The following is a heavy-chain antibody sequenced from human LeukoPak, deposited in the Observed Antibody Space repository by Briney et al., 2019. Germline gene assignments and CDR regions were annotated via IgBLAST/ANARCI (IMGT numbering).Heavy chain of an antibody. D-gene: IGHD1-26*01. J-gene: IGHJ4*02. Sequence: PWASVKVSCKASGGTFSSYAISWVRQAPGQGLEWMGGIIPIFGTANYAQKFQGRVTITADESTSTAYMELSSLRSEDTAVYYCARGEVGATRFDYWGQGTLVTVSS. CDR3: ARGEVGATRFDY. CDR2: IIPIFGTA. CDR1: GGTFSSYA. V-gene: IGHV1-69*13.